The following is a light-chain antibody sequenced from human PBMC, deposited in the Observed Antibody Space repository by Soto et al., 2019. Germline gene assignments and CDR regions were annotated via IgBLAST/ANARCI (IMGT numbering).Light chain of an antibody. CDR3: TSYATGDTFP. CDR2: EVD. CDR1: SSDVGAYNY. Sequence: QSALTQPASVSGSPGQSITISCTGTSSDVGAYNYVSWYQHHPGKVPKLLIYEVDKRPSGVPDRFSGSKSGNTASLTVSGLQAEDEADYYCTSYATGDTFPFGGGTKLTVL. J-gene: IGLJ2*01. V-gene: IGLV2-8*01.